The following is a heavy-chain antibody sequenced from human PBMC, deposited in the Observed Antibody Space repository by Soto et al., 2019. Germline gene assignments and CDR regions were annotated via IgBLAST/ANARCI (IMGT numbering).Heavy chain of an antibody. D-gene: IGHD2-2*01. J-gene: IGHJ6*03. CDR1: GYTFTSYD. Sequence: GASVKVSCKASGYTFTSYDINWVRQATGQGLEWMGWMNPNSGNTGYAQKFQGRVTMTRNTSISTAYMELSSLRSEDTAVYYCARGTSYCSSTSCYEPLIYYYYYYYMDVWGKGTTVTVSS. CDR2: MNPNSGNT. CDR3: ARGTSYCSSTSCYEPLIYYYYYYYMDV. V-gene: IGHV1-8*01.